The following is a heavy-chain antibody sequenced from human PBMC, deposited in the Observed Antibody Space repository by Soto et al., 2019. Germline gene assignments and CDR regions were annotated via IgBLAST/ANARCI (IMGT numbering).Heavy chain of an antibody. CDR1: GFTFSIYW. CDR3: ARGDKAIVIDY. Sequence: GGSLRLSCAASGFTFSIYWMHWVRQAPGKGLVWVSRINSAGTTTTYADSMKGRFTISRDNAKNTLYLQMNSLRAEDTAVYYCARGDKAIVIDYWGQGTQVTVS. V-gene: IGHV3-74*01. D-gene: IGHD5-18*01. J-gene: IGHJ4*02. CDR2: INSAGTTT.